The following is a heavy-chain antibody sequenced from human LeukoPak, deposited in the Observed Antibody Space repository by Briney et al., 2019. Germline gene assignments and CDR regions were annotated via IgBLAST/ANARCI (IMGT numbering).Heavy chain of an antibody. D-gene: IGHD2-2*01. J-gene: IGHJ6*04. V-gene: IGHV3-15*01. CDR1: VSTFSNAW. Sequence: GGSLSLSCAPSVSTFSNAWLSCVPQSPGKGREWVGRIRNKFKVGTTDYAGPVKGRFSIPRDDYKNTLYLQMNNLKSEDTAVYFCNTERVPVRGHGASYMEDWGKGTSVTVSS. CDR2: IRNKFKVGTT. CDR3: NTERVPVRGHGASYMED.